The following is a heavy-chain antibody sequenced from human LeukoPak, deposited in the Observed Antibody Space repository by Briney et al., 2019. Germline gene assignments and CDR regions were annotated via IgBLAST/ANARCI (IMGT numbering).Heavy chain of an antibody. Sequence: VKVSCKASGGTFSSYAISWVRQAPGQGLEWMGRIIPILGIVNYAQKFQDRVTITADKSTSTAYMELSSLRSEDTAVYYCAREDVVVVAATGANWFDPWGQGTLVTVSS. CDR2: IIPILGIV. J-gene: IGHJ5*02. V-gene: IGHV1-69*04. D-gene: IGHD2-15*01. CDR1: GGTFSSYA. CDR3: AREDVVVVAATGANWFDP.